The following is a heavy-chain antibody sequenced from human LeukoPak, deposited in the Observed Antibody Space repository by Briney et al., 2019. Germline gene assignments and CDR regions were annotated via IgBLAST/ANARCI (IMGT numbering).Heavy chain of an antibody. Sequence: PGGSLRLSCAASGFTFSNYAMSWFRQAPGKGLEWVGFIRKTAYGGTTEYAASVKGRFTISRDDSKSIAYLQMNSLKTEDTAVYYCSGDDSASYFRFDPWGRGTLVTVSS. CDR2: IRKTAYGGTT. D-gene: IGHD3-10*01. V-gene: IGHV3-49*03. J-gene: IGHJ5*02. CDR1: GFTFSNYA. CDR3: SGDDSASYFRFDP.